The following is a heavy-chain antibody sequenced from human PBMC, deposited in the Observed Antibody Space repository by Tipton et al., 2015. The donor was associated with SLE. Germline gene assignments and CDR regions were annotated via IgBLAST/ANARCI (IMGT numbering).Heavy chain of an antibody. J-gene: IGHJ4*02. Sequence: QLVQSGAEVKKPGESLKTSCKGSGYMFNIYWIGWVRQMPGKGLEWMGIIYPTDSDIRYSPSFQGQVTISADRSISTAYLQWSTLKASDTAMYYCVRQDLTGTTFDYWGQGTLVTVSS. CDR3: VRQDLTGTTFDY. CDR1: GYMFNIYW. V-gene: IGHV5-51*01. CDR2: IYPTDSDI. D-gene: IGHD1-1*01.